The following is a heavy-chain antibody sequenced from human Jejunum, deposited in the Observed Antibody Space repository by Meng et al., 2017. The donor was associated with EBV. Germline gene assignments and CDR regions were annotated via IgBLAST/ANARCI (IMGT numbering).Heavy chain of an antibody. CDR2: INPDGRTI. CDR3: TRAGYYRFDY. J-gene: IGHJ4*02. D-gene: IGHD1-26*01. CDR1: GFTLSDHW. Sequence: VRLVASGGGLVQPGGSLRLSCAASGFTLSDHWIHWVRQALGEGLMWVSRINPDGRTINYGDSVKGRFTISRDNAKNTVYLQMNSLRAEDTAVYYCTRAGYYRFDYWGQGALVTVSS. V-gene: IGHV3-74*01.